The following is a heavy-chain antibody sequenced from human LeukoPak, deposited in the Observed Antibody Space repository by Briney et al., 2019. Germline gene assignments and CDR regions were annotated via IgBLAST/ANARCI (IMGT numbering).Heavy chain of an antibody. J-gene: IGHJ6*03. V-gene: IGHV1-24*01. CDR2: FDPEDGET. CDR1: GYTFTSYY. CDR3: ATEAIERQGYYYMDV. Sequence: ASVKVSCKASGYTFTSYYMHWVRQAPGKGLEWMGGFDPEDGETIYAQKFQGRVTMTEDTSTDTAYMELSSLRSEDTAVYYCATEAIERQGYYYMDVWGKGTTVTVSS. D-gene: IGHD1-1*01.